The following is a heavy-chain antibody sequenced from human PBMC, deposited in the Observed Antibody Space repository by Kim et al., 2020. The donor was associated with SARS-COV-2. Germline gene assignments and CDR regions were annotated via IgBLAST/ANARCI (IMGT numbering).Heavy chain of an antibody. V-gene: IGHV1-2*02. J-gene: IGHJ5*02. D-gene: IGHD6-13*01. CDR3: ARGGSSSWYPYNWFDP. Sequence: KFQGRVTMTRDTSISTAYMELSRLRSDDTAVYYCARGGSSSWYPYNWFDPWGQGTLVTVSS.